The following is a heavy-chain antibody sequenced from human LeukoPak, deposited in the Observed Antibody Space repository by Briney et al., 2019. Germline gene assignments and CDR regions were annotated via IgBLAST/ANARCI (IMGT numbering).Heavy chain of an antibody. CDR1: GFTFSSYA. J-gene: IGHJ4*02. V-gene: IGHV3-30*04. D-gene: IGHD3-3*01. CDR3: ASEIIFGSFDY. Sequence: GGSLRLSCAASGFTFSSYAMHWVRQAPGKGLEWVAVISYDGSNKYYADSVKGRFTISRDNSKNTLYLQMNSLRAEDTAVCYCASEIIFGSFDYWGQGTLVTVSS. CDR2: ISYDGSNK.